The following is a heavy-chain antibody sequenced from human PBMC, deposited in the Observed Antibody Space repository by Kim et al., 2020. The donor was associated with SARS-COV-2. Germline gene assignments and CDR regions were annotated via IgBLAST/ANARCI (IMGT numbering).Heavy chain of an antibody. D-gene: IGHD3-22*01. V-gene: IGHV3-23*01. CDR2: ISGSGGST. CDR1: GFTFSSYA. CDR3: AKDLPPYYYDSSGYKDAFDI. J-gene: IGHJ3*02. Sequence: GGSLRLSCAASGFTFSSYAMSWVRQAPGKGLEWVSAISGSGGSTYYADSVKGRFTISRDNSKNTLYLQMNSLRAEDTAVYYCAKDLPPYYYDSSGYKDAFDIWGQRTMVTVSS.